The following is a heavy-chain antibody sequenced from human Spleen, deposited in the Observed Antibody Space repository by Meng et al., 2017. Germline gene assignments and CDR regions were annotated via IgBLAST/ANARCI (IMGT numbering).Heavy chain of an antibody. CDR2: IKSKADGGTT. D-gene: IGHD2-8*01. J-gene: IGHJ4*02. Sequence: GGSLRLSCAASEFIFSNAWMSWVRQAPGKGLEWVGRIKSKADGGTTDYAAPVRGRFTISRDDSKNTLYLEISSLITEDTAVYYCTTGWSSKDYWGQGTLVTVSS. V-gene: IGHV3-15*01. CDR1: EFIFSNAW. CDR3: TTGWSSKDY.